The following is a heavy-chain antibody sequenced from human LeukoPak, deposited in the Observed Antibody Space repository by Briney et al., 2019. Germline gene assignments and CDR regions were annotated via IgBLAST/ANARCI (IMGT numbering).Heavy chain of an antibody. D-gene: IGHD2-2*01. V-gene: IGHV4-59*01. CDR2: MYDGGST. Sequence: PSETLSLTCTVSSGSISNYYWSWIRQPPGRGLEWIAYMYDGGSTYYNPSLKSRVTISVDTSNNHFSLTLRSVTAADTAVYYCATVGVAVPTAMIYWYFDLWGGGTPVTVSS. CDR1: SGSISNYY. CDR3: ATVGVAVPTAMIYWYFDL. J-gene: IGHJ2*01.